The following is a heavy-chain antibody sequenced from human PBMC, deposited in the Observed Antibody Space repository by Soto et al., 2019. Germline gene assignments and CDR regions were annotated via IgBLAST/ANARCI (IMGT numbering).Heavy chain of an antibody. CDR2: ISSTTNYI. J-gene: IGHJ4*02. Sequence: NPGGSLRLSCAASWFTFTRYSMNWVRQAPGKGLEWVSSISSTTNYIYYGDSMKGRFTISRDNAKNSLYLEMNSLRAEDTAVYYCARESEDLTSNFDYWGQGPLVTVSS. V-gene: IGHV3-21*06. CDR3: ARESEDLTSNFDY. CDR1: WFTFTRYS.